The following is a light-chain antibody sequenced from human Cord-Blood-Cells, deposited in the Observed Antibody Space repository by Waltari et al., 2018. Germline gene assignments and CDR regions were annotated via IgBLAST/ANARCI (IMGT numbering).Light chain of an antibody. CDR3: SSYTSSSRV. Sequence: QSALTQPASVSGSPGQSITIPCTGTSSDVGGYNYVSWYQQHPGKAPKTMIYDVSNRPSGVSNRFSGSKSGNTASLTISGLQAEDEADYYCSSYTSSSRVFGGGTKLTVL. J-gene: IGLJ3*02. CDR1: SSDVGGYNY. V-gene: IGLV2-14*01. CDR2: DVS.